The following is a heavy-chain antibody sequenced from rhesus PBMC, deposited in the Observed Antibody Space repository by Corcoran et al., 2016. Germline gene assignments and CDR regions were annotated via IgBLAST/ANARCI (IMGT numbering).Heavy chain of an antibody. D-gene: IGHD6-25*01. V-gene: IGHV4-165*01. CDR1: GGSFSAYY. J-gene: IGHJ4*01. Sequence: QVQLQEPGPGLVKPSETLSLTCAVSGGSFSAYYWGWIRQPPGKGLEWIGYISGSSGSTDYNPSLKSRVTLSVDTSKNQLSLKLSSVTAAGTAVYYCARVSRGSWYYFDYWGQGVLVTVSS. CDR2: ISGSSGST. CDR3: ARVSRGSWYYFDY.